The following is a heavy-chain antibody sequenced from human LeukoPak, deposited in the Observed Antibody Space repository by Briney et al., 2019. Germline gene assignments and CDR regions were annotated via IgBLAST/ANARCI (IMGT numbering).Heavy chain of an antibody. J-gene: IGHJ4*02. Sequence: GGSLRLSCAASGFTFSSYAMHWVRQAPGKGLEYVSSISSNGGSTYYANSVKGRFTISRDNSKNTLYLQMGSLRAEDMAVHYCARGPHPANWGLETYFDYWGQGTLVTVSS. CDR3: ARGPHPANWGLETYFDY. V-gene: IGHV3-64*01. CDR1: GFTFSSYA. D-gene: IGHD7-27*01. CDR2: ISSNGGST.